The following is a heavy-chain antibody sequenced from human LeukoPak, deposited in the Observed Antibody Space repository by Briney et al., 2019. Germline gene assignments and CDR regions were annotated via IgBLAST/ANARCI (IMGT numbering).Heavy chain of an antibody. CDR1: GFTFSSYS. V-gene: IGHV3-21*01. CDR2: ISSSSSYI. D-gene: IGHD3-10*01. CDR3: ARDSAGSGSYYPLGY. J-gene: IGHJ4*02. Sequence: KSGGSLRLSCAASGFTFSSYSMNWVRQAPGKGLEWVSSISSSSSYIYYADSVKGRFTISRDNAKNSLYLQMNSLRAEDTAVYYCARDSAGSGSYYPLGYWGQGTLVTVSS.